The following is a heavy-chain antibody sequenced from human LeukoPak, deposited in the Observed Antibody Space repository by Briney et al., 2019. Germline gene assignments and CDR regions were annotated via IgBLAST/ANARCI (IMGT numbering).Heavy chain of an antibody. CDR3: ARDYGGGYAEYFQH. CDR2: IYTSGST. V-gene: IGHV4-4*07. J-gene: IGHJ1*01. CDR1: GGSISSYY. D-gene: IGHD4-23*01. Sequence: SETLSLTCTVSGGSISSYYWSWIRQPAGKGLEWIGRIYTSGSTNYNPSLKSRVTISVDKSKNQFSLKLSSVTAADTAVYYCARDYGGGYAEYFQHCGQGTLVTVSS.